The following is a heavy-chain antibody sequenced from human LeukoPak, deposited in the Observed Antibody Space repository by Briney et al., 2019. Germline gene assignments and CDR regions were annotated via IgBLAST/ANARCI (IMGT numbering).Heavy chain of an antibody. V-gene: IGHV4-39*01. CDR1: GGFISSSSYY. D-gene: IGHD3-22*01. CDR2: IYYSGST. J-gene: IGHJ3*02. Sequence: PSETLSLTCTVSGGFISSSSYYWGWIPQPPGKGLEWIGSIYYSGSTYYNPSLKSRVTISVDTSKNQFSLKLSSVTAADTAVYYCARQGTMKWYYYDSSGYYYHHAFDIWGQGTMVTVSS. CDR3: ARQGTMKWYYYDSSGYYYHHAFDI.